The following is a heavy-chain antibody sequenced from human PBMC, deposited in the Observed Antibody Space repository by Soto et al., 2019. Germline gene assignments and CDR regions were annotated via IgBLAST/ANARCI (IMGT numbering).Heavy chain of an antibody. CDR2: INSNSGAT. CDR3: ARLRSSSWYDAFDI. V-gene: IGHV1-2*02. Sequence: ASVKVSCKASGYTFTDYYMHWVRLAPGRGLKWMGWINSNSGATNYAQKFQGRVIMTRDTSISTTYTELSRLRSDDTAGYYCARLRSSSWYDAFDIWGQGTMVTVSS. D-gene: IGHD6-13*01. J-gene: IGHJ3*02. CDR1: GYTFTDYY.